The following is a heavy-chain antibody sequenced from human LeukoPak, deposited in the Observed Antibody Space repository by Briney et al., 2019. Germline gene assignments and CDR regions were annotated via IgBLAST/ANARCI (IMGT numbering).Heavy chain of an antibody. V-gene: IGHV3-48*03. Sequence: GGSLRLSCVASGFTFSSYEMNWVRQAPGKGLEWVAHISSSGSDIYYADSVKGRFTISRDNAKNSLYLQVNSLRAEDTALYYCARFSGDYDYYYYMDVWGKGTTVAISS. J-gene: IGHJ6*03. CDR2: ISSSGSDI. CDR1: GFTFSSYE. D-gene: IGHD4-17*01. CDR3: ARFSGDYDYYYYMDV.